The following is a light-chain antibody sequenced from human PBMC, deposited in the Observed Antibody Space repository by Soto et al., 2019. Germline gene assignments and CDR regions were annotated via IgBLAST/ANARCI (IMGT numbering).Light chain of an antibody. CDR2: EGS. Sequence: QSALTQPASVSGSPGQSITIYCTGTSSDVGSYNLVSWYQQHPGKAPKLMIYEGSKRHSGVSNRFSGSKSGNTACLTMSGHQAEDEADYYCCSYAGSSTLDVVFGGGTKLTVL. CDR1: SSDVGSYNL. CDR3: CSYAGSSTLDVV. J-gene: IGLJ2*01. V-gene: IGLV2-23*03.